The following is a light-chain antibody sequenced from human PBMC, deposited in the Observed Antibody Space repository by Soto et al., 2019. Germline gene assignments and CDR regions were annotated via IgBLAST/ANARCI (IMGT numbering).Light chain of an antibody. CDR3: QQYETWPRT. CDR2: GVS. V-gene: IGKV3-15*01. J-gene: IGKJ2*01. Sequence: TVMTQSPATLSVSPGDTATLSCRSSQNVYINLAWYQQTPGQAPTLLIYGVSARAPGVPARFSGTGSGTEFTLTIRNLQSEDFGVYYCQQYETWPRTFGQGTKVAIQ. CDR1: QNVYIN.